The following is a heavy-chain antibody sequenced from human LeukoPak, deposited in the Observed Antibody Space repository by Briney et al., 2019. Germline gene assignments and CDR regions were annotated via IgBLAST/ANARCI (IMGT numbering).Heavy chain of an antibody. CDR3: ARARGAVAGSYFDY. CDR2: ISAYNGNT. CDR1: GYTFTSYG. Sequence: ASVKVSCKASGYTFTSYGISWVRQATGQGLEWMGWISAYNGNTNYAQKLQGRVTMTTDTSTSTAYMELRGLRSDDTAVYYCARARGAVAGSYFDYWGQGTLVTVSS. D-gene: IGHD6-19*01. J-gene: IGHJ4*02. V-gene: IGHV1-18*01.